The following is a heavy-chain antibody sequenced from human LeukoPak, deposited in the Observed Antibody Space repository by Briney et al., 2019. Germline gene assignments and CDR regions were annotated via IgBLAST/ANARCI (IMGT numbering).Heavy chain of an antibody. V-gene: IGHV3-66*01. Sequence: GGSLRLSCAASGFTVSSNYMSWVRQAPGKGLEWVSVIYSGGSTYYADSVKGRFTISRDNSKNTLYLQMNSLRAEDTAVYYCASNSHSSSWPSGYFDLWGRGTLVTVSS. J-gene: IGHJ2*01. D-gene: IGHD6-13*01. CDR1: GFTVSSNY. CDR2: IYSGGST. CDR3: ASNSHSSSWPSGYFDL.